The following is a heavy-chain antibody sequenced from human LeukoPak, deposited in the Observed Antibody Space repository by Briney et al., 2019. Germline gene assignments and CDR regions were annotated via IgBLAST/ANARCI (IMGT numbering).Heavy chain of an antibody. V-gene: IGHV3-23*01. CDR2: FTASSST. J-gene: IGHJ4*02. D-gene: IGHD2-2*01. CDR3: AKGPTTVLVGFDS. CDR1: GFPFSTYA. Sequence: GGSLRLSCTVSGFPFSTYAMRWVRQAQGKGMEWVAAFTASSSTYYTDSVNGRFTISRDNSKSTLYLQMNSLKVEDPGVYYCAKGPTTVLVGFDSWGQGTLVTVSS.